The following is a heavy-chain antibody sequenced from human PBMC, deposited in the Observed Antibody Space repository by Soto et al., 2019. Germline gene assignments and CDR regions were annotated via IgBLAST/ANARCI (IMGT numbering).Heavy chain of an antibody. CDR2: IYYSGST. V-gene: IGHV4-39*01. CDR3: ARQRRGSYYFDY. Sequence: QLQLQESGPGLVKPSETLSLTCTVSGGSISSSSYYWGWIRQPPGKGLEWIGSIYYSGSTYYNPSLKSRVTISVDTSKNQFSLKLSSVTDADTAVYYCARQRRGSYYFDYWGQGTLVTVSS. J-gene: IGHJ4*02. D-gene: IGHD1-26*01. CDR1: GGSISSSSYY.